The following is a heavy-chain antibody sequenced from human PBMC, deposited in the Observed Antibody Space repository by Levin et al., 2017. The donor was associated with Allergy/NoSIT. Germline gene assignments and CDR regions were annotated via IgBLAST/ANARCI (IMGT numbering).Heavy chain of an antibody. Sequence: SETLSLTCAVYGGSFSTYYWTWIRQPPGKGLEWIGHINHAGSANYNPSLRSRVTMSLDTSKNQFSLKLRSVTAADTAVYYCARGSSSTVPAAMAYWGQGTLATVSS. V-gene: IGHV4-34*01. CDR1: GGSFSTYY. CDR2: INHAGSA. D-gene: IGHD2-2*01. CDR3: ARGSSSTVPAAMAY. J-gene: IGHJ1*01.